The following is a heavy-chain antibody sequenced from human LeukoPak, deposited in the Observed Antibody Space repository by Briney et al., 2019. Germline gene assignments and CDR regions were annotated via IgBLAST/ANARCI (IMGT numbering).Heavy chain of an antibody. Sequence: GGSLRLSCAASGSTFSSYSMNWVRQAPGKGLEWVSSISSSSSYIYYADSVKGRFTISRDNAKNSLYLQMNSLRAEDTAVYYCVREYSSSWYLNWFDPWGQGTLVTVSS. CDR3: VREYSSSWYLNWFDP. V-gene: IGHV3-21*01. D-gene: IGHD6-13*01. CDR1: GSTFSSYS. J-gene: IGHJ5*02. CDR2: ISSSSSYI.